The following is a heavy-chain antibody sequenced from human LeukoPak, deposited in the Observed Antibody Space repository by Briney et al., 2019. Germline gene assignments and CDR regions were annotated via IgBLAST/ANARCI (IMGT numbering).Heavy chain of an antibody. CDR2: ISWNSGSI. J-gene: IGHJ4*02. CDR1: GFTFDDYA. CDR3: AKEAEGWLDY. Sequence: GRSLRLSCAASGFTFDDYAMHWVRQAPGKGLEWVSGISWNSGSIGYADSVKGRLTISRDNAKNSLYLQMNSLRAEDTALYYCAKEAEGWLDYWGQGTLVTVSS. V-gene: IGHV3-9*01. D-gene: IGHD6-19*01.